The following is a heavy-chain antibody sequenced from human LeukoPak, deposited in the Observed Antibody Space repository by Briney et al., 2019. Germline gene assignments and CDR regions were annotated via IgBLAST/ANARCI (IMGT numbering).Heavy chain of an antibody. Sequence: SETLSLTCTVSGYSISTGYYWDWIRQPPGKGLEWIGTFYHGGSTYYNPSLKSRVTISVDTSKNQFSLNLTSVTAADTAVYYCARDSTSMITFGGVIVIPPGGAFDIWGQGTMVTVSS. CDR2: FYHGGST. J-gene: IGHJ3*02. CDR1: GYSISTGYY. D-gene: IGHD3-16*02. CDR3: ARDSTSMITFGGVIVIPPGGAFDI. V-gene: IGHV4-38-2*02.